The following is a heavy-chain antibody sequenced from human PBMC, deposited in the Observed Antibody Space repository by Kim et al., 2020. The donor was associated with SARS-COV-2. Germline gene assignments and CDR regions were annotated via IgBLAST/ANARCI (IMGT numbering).Heavy chain of an antibody. V-gene: IGHV3-30-3*01. D-gene: IGHD3-22*01. CDR1: GFTFSSYA. CDR3: ARDQGYYYDSSGYYWDAFDI. CDR2: ISYDGSNK. Sequence: GGSLRLSCAASGFTFSSYAMHWVRQAPGKGLEWVAVISYDGSNKYYADSVKGRFTISRDNSKNTLYLQMNSLRAEDTAVYYCARDQGYYYDSSGYYWDAFDIWGQGTMVTVSS. J-gene: IGHJ3*02.